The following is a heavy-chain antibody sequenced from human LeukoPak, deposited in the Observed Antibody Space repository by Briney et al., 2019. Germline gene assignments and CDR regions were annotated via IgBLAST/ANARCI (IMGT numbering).Heavy chain of an antibody. Sequence: ASVKVSCKASGYTFTGYYIHWVRQAPGQGLEWMGRINPNNGGTDYAQKFQGRVTMTRDMSMSTAYMELSRLRSDDTAVYYCARDIGSYYDSSGYFWFDPWGQGTLVTVSS. V-gene: IGHV1-2*06. D-gene: IGHD3-22*01. CDR2: INPNNGGT. CDR3: ARDIGSYYDSSGYFWFDP. CDR1: GYTFTGYY. J-gene: IGHJ5*02.